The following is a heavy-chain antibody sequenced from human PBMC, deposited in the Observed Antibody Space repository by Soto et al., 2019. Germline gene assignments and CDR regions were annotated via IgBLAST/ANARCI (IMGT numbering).Heavy chain of an antibody. CDR2: INPSGGST. CDR1: GYTFTSYY. V-gene: IGHV1-46*01. J-gene: IGHJ4*02. CDR3: ARVGGYSYGGVDY. Sequence: QVQLVQSGAEVKKPGASVKVSCKASGYTFTSYYMHWVRQAPGQGLEWMGIINPSGGSTTYAQKFRRRFXMTRDTSTSTVYMELSSLRSEDTAVYYCARVGGYSYGGVDYWGQGTLVTVSS. D-gene: IGHD5-18*01.